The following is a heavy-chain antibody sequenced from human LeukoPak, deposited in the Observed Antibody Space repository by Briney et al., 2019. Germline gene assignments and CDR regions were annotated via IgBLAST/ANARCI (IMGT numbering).Heavy chain of an antibody. CDR2: IIPILGIA. Sequence: SVKVSCKASGGTFSSYAISWVRQAPGQGLEWMGRIIPILGIANYAQKFQGRVTITADKSTSTAYMELSSLSSEDTAVYYCARVLAYSSSTDAFDIWGQGTMVTVSS. J-gene: IGHJ3*02. CDR3: ARVLAYSSSTDAFDI. D-gene: IGHD6-6*01. V-gene: IGHV1-69*04. CDR1: GGTFSSYA.